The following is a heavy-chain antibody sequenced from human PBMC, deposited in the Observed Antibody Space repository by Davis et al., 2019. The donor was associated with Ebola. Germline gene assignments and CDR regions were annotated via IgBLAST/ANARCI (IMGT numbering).Heavy chain of an antibody. Sequence: ASVKVSCKASGYTFTSYAMHWVRQAPGQRLEWMGWINAGNGNTKYSQKFQGRVTITADKSTSTAYMELSSLRSEDTAVYYCARTVEMATILYYYYGMDVWGQGTTVTVSS. CDR2: INAGNGNT. D-gene: IGHD5-24*01. V-gene: IGHV1-3*01. CDR1: GYTFTSYA. CDR3: ARTVEMATILYYYYGMDV. J-gene: IGHJ6*02.